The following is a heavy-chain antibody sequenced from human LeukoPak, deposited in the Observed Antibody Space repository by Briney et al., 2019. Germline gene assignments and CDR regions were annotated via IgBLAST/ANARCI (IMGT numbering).Heavy chain of an antibody. CDR2: ISYDGSNK. CDR3: AREGVTIFGVVHYFDN. J-gene: IGHJ4*02. D-gene: IGHD3-3*01. V-gene: IGHV3-30-3*01. Sequence: GGSLRLSCAASGFTFSSYAMHWVRQAPGKGLESVAVISYDGSNKYYADSVKGRFTISRDNSKNTLYLQMNSLRAEDTAVYYCAREGVTIFGVVHYFDNWGQETLVTVSS. CDR1: GFTFSSYA.